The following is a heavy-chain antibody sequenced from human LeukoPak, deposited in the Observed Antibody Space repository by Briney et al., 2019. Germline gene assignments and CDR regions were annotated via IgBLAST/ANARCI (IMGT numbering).Heavy chain of an antibody. CDR1: GGSISSYY. J-gene: IGHJ6*03. D-gene: IGHD5-18*01. CDR2: IYYSGSP. Sequence: SETLSLTCTVFGGSISSYYWGWIRQPPGKGLEWIGHIYYSGSPYYNSSLKSRVTISVDTSKNQFSQELRSVTAADTAVYYCARLGVGYNFGYPYYYYMDVWGKGTTVTVSS. V-gene: IGHV4-39*01. CDR3: ARLGVGYNFGYPYYYYMDV.